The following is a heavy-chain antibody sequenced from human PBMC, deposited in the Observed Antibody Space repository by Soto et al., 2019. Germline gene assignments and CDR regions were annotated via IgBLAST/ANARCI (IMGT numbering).Heavy chain of an antibody. CDR2: ISGSGGST. CDR1: GFTFSSYA. D-gene: IGHD3-16*01. CDR3: AKEGVGAVERWGVTYFDY. Sequence: EVQLLESGGGLVQPGGSLRLSCAASGFTFSSYAMSWVRQAPGKGLEWVSAISGSGGSTYYADSVKGRFTISGDNSKNPRYLQMNRLRAEYTAVYYCAKEGVGAVERWGVTYFDYWGQGTLLTVSS. J-gene: IGHJ4*02. V-gene: IGHV3-23*01.